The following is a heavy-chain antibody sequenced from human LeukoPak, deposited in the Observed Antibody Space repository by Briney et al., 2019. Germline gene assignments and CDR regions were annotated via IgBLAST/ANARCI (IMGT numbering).Heavy chain of an antibody. CDR3: ARGSQNTYYDFWSGYYYYFDY. CDR2: ISAYNRNT. D-gene: IGHD3-3*01. CDR1: VYTCTSYG. Sequence: ASVKVSCKASVYTCTSYGISWVRQAPGQGLEWMGWISAYNRNTNYAQKLQGRVTMTTDTSTSTAYMELTSLRSDDTAVYYCARGSQNTYYDFWSGYYYYFDYWGQGTLVTVSS. J-gene: IGHJ4*02. V-gene: IGHV1-18*01.